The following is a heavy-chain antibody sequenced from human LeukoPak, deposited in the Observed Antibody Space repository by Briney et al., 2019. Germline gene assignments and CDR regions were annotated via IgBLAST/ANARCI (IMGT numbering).Heavy chain of an antibody. CDR1: GYTFTGYY. CDR2: INPNSGGT. D-gene: IGHD3-22*01. V-gene: IGHV1-2*02. J-gene: IGHJ4*02. CDR3: ARDDLGYYDSSGYWIGQYYFDY. Sequence: GASVKVSCKASGYTFTGYYMHWVRQAPGQGLEWMGWINPNSGGTNYAQKFQGRVNMTRDTSISTAYIELSRLRSDDTAVYYCARDDLGYYDSSGYWIGQYYFDYWGQGTLVTVSS.